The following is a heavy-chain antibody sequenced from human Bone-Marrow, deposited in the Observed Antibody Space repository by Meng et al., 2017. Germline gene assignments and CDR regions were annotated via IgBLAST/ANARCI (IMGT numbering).Heavy chain of an antibody. D-gene: IGHD1-26*01. CDR2: INSDGSST. V-gene: IGHV3-74*01. Sequence: VMLVESGGGLVRPGGSLSLSCAASGFTFSGYWMHWVCQAPGKGLVWVSRINSDGSSTSYADSVKGRFPISRDNAKNTLYLQMNSLRAEDTAVYYCASSPLLSYNYWGQGTLVTVSS. CDR3: ASSPLLSYNY. CDR1: GFTFSGYW. J-gene: IGHJ4*02.